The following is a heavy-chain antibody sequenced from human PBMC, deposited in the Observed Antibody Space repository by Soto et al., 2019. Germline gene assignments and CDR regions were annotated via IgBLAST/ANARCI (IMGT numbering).Heavy chain of an antibody. V-gene: IGHV5-51*01. J-gene: IGHJ4*02. CDR2: IYTGDSDT. CDR3: TTRTAYGSGWSFDY. Sequence: EIQLVQSGAEVKKPGESLKISCHASGYRFRDYWIGWVRQTPGKGLEWMGIIYTGDSDTRYTPSFRGQVTISVDRSTSTADLQWSSLKASATAMYYCTTRTAYGSGWSFDYWGQGTLVTVSS. CDR1: GYRFRDYW. D-gene: IGHD6-19*01.